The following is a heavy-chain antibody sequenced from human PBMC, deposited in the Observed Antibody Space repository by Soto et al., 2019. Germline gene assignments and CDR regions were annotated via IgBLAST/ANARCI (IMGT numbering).Heavy chain of an antibody. CDR1: GFTFSSYW. J-gene: IGHJ6*02. CDR3: ARGLAYRGYYYGMDV. CDR2: INSDGSST. V-gene: IGHV3-74*01. Sequence: EVQLVESGGGLVQPGGSLRLSCAASGFTFSSYWMHWVRQAPGKGLVWVSRINSDGSSTSYADSVKGRFTISRDNAKNTLYLQMNSLRAEDTAVYYCARGLAYRGYYYGMDVWGQGTAVTVSS. D-gene: IGHD1-26*01.